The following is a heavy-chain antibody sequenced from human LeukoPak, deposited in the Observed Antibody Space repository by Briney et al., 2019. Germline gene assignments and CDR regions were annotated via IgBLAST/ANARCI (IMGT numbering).Heavy chain of an antibody. CDR3: ATTGTAMGRYYYYYMDV. D-gene: IGHD5-18*01. Sequence: GGSLRLSCAASGFTFSSYEMNWVRQAPGKGLEWVSYISSSGSTIYYADSVKGRFTIARDNAKNSLYLQMNSLRAEDTAIYYCATTGTAMGRYYYYYMDVWGKGTTVTISS. CDR1: GFTFSSYE. J-gene: IGHJ6*03. CDR2: ISSSGSTI. V-gene: IGHV3-48*03.